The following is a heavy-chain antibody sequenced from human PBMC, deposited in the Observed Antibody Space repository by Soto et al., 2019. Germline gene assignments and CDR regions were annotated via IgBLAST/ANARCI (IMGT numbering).Heavy chain of an antibody. J-gene: IGHJ6*02. Sequence: SETLSLTCTFSGGSISSYYWSWIRQSTWKGLEWIGYIYYSGSTNYNPSLKSRVTISVDTSKNQFSLKLSSVTAADTAVYYCARDRGVVVAATGLYYYYGMDVWGQGTTVTVS. V-gene: IGHV4-59*01. D-gene: IGHD2-15*01. CDR1: GGSISSYY. CDR2: IYYSGST. CDR3: ARDRGVVVAATGLYYYYGMDV.